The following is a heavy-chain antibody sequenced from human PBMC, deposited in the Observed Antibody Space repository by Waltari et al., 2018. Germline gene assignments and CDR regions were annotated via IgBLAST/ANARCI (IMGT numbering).Heavy chain of an antibody. V-gene: IGHV3-7*04. Sequence: EVRLVESGGGLVQPGGSLRLSCAASGFTFSSSWVSWVRQAPGKGVEWVAGIKEDGSGRYDVDSAKGRSTISRDNAKTSLFLQMNSLRVEDTAVYYCARGPYWGQGTTVTVSS. J-gene: IGHJ6*02. CDR1: GFTFSSSW. D-gene: IGHD2-21*01. CDR2: IKEDGSGR. CDR3: ARGPY.